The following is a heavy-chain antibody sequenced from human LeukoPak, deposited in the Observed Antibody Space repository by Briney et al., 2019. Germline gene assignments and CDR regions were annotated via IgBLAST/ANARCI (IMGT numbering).Heavy chain of an antibody. CDR2: INPSSGSA. D-gene: IGHD3-22*01. J-gene: IGHJ4*02. V-gene: IGHV1-46*01. CDR1: GYFFTSQY. CDR3: ARGWNYDSSGYYYLAY. Sequence: ASVKVSCKASGYFFTSQYMHWVRQAPGQGLEWMGIINPSSGSASYAERFQGRVTMTRDTSTSTFYMELYSLRSEDSVVYYCARGWNYDSSGYYYLAYWGQGTLVTVSS.